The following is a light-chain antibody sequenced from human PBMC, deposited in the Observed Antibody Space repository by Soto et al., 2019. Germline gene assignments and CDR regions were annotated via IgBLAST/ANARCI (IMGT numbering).Light chain of an antibody. CDR3: QQHGTSPIT. J-gene: IGKJ5*01. CDR2: GAS. V-gene: IGKV3-20*01. Sequence: IVLTQAPDTLSLSPGERVTLSCRASQAVIRNYLASHQQKPGQTPRLLVYGASSRATGIPDRFSGSGSGTDFTLTISRLAPEDFAVYYCQQHGTSPITFGQGTRLEIK. CDR1: QAVIRNY.